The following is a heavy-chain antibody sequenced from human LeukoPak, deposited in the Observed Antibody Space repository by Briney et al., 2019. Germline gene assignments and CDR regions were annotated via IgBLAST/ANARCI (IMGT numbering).Heavy chain of an antibody. Sequence: SETLSLTCTVSGVSISIYYWSWIRQPPGKGLEWIGYIYNSGSTSYNPSLKSRATISADTSKNQFSLKLSSVTAADTAVYYCARVPKYFDLWGRGTLVTVSS. J-gene: IGHJ2*01. CDR3: ARVPKYFDL. V-gene: IGHV4-59*01. CDR2: IYNSGST. CDR1: GVSISIYY.